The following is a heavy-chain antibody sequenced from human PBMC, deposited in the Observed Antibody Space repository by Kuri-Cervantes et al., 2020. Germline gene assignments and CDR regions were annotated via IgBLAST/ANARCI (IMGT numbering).Heavy chain of an antibody. V-gene: IGHV4-38-2*01. CDR3: AMHRYYSDSSGYYNFDY. CDR1: GYSISSGYY. J-gene: IGHJ4*02. Sequence: SETLSLTCAVSGYSISSGYYWGWIRQPPGKGLEWIGSIYYSGSTYYNPSLKSRVTISVDTSKNQFSLKLSSVTAADTAVYYCAMHRYYSDSSGYYNFDYWGQGTLVTVSS. D-gene: IGHD3-22*01. CDR2: IYYSGST.